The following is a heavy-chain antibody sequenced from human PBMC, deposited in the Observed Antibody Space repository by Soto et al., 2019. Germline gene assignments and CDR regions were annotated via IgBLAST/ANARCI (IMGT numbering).Heavy chain of an antibody. CDR3: AKDGTQDIVVVVAVEDAFDI. Sequence: EVQLLESGGGLVQPGGSLRLSCAASGFTFSSYAMSWVRQAPGKGLEWVSAISGSGGSTYYADSVKGRFTISRDNSNNTLYLQMNSLRAEDTAVYYCAKDGTQDIVVVVAVEDAFDIWGQGTMVTVSS. CDR2: ISGSGGST. V-gene: IGHV3-23*01. D-gene: IGHD2-15*01. J-gene: IGHJ3*02. CDR1: GFTFSSYA.